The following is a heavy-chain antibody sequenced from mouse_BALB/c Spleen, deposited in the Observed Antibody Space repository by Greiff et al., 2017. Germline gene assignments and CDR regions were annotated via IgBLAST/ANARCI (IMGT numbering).Heavy chain of an antibody. CDR2: INPSTGYT. CDR1: GYTFTSYW. CDR3: ARNQGFLLYDY. Sequence: QVQLQQSAAELARPGASVKMSCKASGYTFTSYWMHWVKQRPGQGLEWIGYINPSTGYTEYNQKFKDKATLTADKSSSTAYMQLSSLTSEDSAVYYCARNQGFLLYDYWGQGTTLTVSS. D-gene: IGHD2-12*01. V-gene: IGHV1-4*02. J-gene: IGHJ2*01.